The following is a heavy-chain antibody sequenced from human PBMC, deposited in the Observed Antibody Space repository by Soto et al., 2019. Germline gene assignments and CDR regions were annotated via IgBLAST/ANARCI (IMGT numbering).Heavy chain of an antibody. CDR3: ARVPRYTSDIVEVPAVMDEEWFDH. D-gene: IGHD2-2*01. CDR2: IHAGDGKT. V-gene: IGHV1-3*01. J-gene: IGHJ5*02. Sequence: QVHLVQSGAEVKKPGASVKVSCKSSGYIFMNYAIHWVRQAPGQGFEWMGWIHAGDGKTKYPQSLQGRVTITRDTSASTVYMELSGLTSEDTAVYYCARVPRYTSDIVEVPAVMDEEWFDHGGQGTLVTVSS. CDR1: GYIFMNYA.